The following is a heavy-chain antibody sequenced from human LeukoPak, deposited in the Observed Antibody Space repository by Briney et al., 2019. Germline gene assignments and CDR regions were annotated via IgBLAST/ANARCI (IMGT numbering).Heavy chain of an antibody. CDR2: IYRGGNT. CDR3: ARGATDVTRWFDP. V-gene: IGHV3-53*01. Sequence: PGGSLRLSCAASGLTVSSNYMTWVRQAPGKGLEWVSVIYRGGNTYSADPVKGRFTISRDNAKNSLYLQMNGLRAEDTAVYYCARGATDVTRWFDPWGQGTRVTVSS. CDR1: GLTVSSNY. J-gene: IGHJ5*02. D-gene: IGHD1-1*01.